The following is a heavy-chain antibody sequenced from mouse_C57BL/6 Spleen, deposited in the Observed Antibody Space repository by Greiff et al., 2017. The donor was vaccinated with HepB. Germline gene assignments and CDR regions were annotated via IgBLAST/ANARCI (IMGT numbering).Heavy chain of an antibody. D-gene: IGHD2-3*01. Sequence: QVHVKQSGAELARPGASVKLSCKASGYTFTSYGISWVKQRTGQGLEWIGEIYPRSGNTYYNEKFKGKATLTADKSSSTAYMELRSLTSEDSAVYFCARGGHDGYSYWYFDVWGTGTTVTVSS. CDR2: IYPRSGNT. J-gene: IGHJ1*03. V-gene: IGHV1-81*01. CDR3: ARGGHDGYSYWYFDV. CDR1: GYTFTSYG.